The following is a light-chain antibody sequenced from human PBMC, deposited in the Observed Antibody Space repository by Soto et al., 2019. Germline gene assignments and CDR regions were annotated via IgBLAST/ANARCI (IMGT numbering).Light chain of an antibody. CDR1: QSISSY. J-gene: IGKJ2*01. Sequence: DIQMTQSPSSLSASVGDRVTITCRASQSISSYLNWYQQKPGKAPKLLIYGVSSLQSGVPSRFSGSGSGTDFTLSISSLEPEDFAVYYCQQRSNWPPRYTFGQGTKLEIK. CDR3: QQRSNWPPRYT. CDR2: GVS. V-gene: IGKV1-39*01.